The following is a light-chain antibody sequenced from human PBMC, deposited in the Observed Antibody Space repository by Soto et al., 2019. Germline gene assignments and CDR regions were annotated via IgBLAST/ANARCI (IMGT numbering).Light chain of an antibody. CDR3: QQTYSNPRT. CDR2: ASS. Sequence: DIQMTQSPSSLSASVGDRVTITCRTSQSISIYLNWYQQIPGKAPRLLIYASSNLHTGVPSRFSGSASGKDFTITHSSLQPEDFATYYCQQTYSNPRTFGQGTKVEIK. CDR1: QSISIY. V-gene: IGKV1-39*01. J-gene: IGKJ1*01.